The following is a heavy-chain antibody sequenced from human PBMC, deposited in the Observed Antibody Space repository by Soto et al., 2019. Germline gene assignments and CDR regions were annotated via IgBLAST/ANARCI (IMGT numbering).Heavy chain of an antibody. CDR3: AILSPLTDFWSGYGYYFDY. CDR1: GGSISSSSYY. Sequence: TSETLSLTCTVSGGSISSSSYYWGWIRQPPGKGLEWIGSIYYSGSTYYNPSLKSRVTISVDTSKNQFSLKLSSVTAADTAVYYCAILSPLTDFWSGYGYYFDYWGQGTLVTVSS. CDR2: IYYSGST. D-gene: IGHD3-3*01. J-gene: IGHJ4*02. V-gene: IGHV4-39*01.